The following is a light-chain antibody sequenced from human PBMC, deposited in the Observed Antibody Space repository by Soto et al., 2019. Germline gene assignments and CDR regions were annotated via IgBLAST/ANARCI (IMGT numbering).Light chain of an antibody. J-gene: IGLJ2*01. Sequence: QSVLTQPASVSGSPGQSITISCTGTSSDVGGYNYVSWYQQHPGKAPKLMIYEVSYRPSGVSNRFSGSKSGNTASLTLSGLQAEDEADYYCSSYTSSTTLVFGGGTQLTVL. CDR2: EVS. V-gene: IGLV2-14*01. CDR3: SSYTSSTTLV. CDR1: SSDVGGYNY.